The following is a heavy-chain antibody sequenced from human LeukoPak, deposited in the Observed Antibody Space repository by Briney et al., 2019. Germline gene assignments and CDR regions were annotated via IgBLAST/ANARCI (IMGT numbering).Heavy chain of an antibody. J-gene: IGHJ4*02. V-gene: IGHV3-33*03. CDR1: GFTFSSYG. CDR3: AKGAYDYIEIAYFDY. CDR2: IWYDGSNK. D-gene: IGHD5-12*01. Sequence: PGGSLRLSCAASGFTFSSYGMHWVRQAPGKGLEWVAVIWYDGSNKYYADSVKGRFTISRDKSKSTLYLQMNSLRAEDTAVYYCAKGAYDYIEIAYFDYWGQGSLVTVSS.